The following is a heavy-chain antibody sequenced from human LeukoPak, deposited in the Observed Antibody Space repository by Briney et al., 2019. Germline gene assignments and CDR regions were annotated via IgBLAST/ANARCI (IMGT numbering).Heavy chain of an antibody. J-gene: IGHJ4*02. CDR3: AKDKHIVVVTATNYYFDY. Sequence: PGGSLRLSCAASGFTFSSYGMHWVRQAPGKGLEWVAFIRYDGSNKYYADSVKGRFTISRDNSKNTLYLQMNSLRAEDTAVYYCAKDKHIVVVTATNYYFDYWGQGTLVTVSS. D-gene: IGHD2-21*02. V-gene: IGHV3-30*02. CDR1: GFTFSSYG. CDR2: IRYDGSNK.